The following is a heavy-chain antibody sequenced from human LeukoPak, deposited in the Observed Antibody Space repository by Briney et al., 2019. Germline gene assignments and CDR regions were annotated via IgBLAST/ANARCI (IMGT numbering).Heavy chain of an antibody. CDR2: IASSSNI. V-gene: IGHV3-21*01. D-gene: IGHD3-16*01. CDR3: AREWGYYDY. Sequence: GGSLRLSCAASGFTFSTYSMNWVRQAPGKGLEWVSSIASSSNIYHADSVKGRFTISRDNAKNSLYLQMNSLRAEDTAVYYCAREWGYYDYWGQGTLVTVSS. CDR1: GFTFSTYS. J-gene: IGHJ4*02.